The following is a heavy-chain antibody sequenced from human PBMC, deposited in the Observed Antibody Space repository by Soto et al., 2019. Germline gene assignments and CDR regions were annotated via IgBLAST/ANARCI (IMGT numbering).Heavy chain of an antibody. CDR2: IYYSGST. J-gene: IGHJ4*02. Sequence: SETLSLTCTVSGGSISSDDYYWSWIRHPPGKGLEWIGYIYYSGSTNYNPSLKSRVTISVDTSKNQFSLKLSSVTAADTAVYYCARSDGRYWGQGTLVTVSS. CDR1: GGSISSDDYY. CDR3: ARSDGRY. V-gene: IGHV4-61*08.